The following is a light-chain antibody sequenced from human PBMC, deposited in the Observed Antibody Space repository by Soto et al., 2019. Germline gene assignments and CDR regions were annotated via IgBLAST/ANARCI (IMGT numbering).Light chain of an antibody. V-gene: IGLV2-23*02. CDR1: SGDVGSYNL. CDR3: CSYAGTSNVV. Sequence: QTVVTQPASVSGSPGQSITISCTGTSGDVGSYNLVSWYQQHPGKAPKLMIYEVSQRPSGVSNRFSGSKSGNTASLTISGLQAEDEADYYCCSYAGTSNVVFGGGTKVTVL. CDR2: EVS. J-gene: IGLJ2*01.